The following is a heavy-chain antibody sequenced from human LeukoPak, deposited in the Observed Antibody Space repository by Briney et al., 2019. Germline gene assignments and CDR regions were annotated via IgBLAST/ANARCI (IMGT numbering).Heavy chain of an antibody. Sequence: ASVKVSCKASGYTFTSYYMHWVRQAPGQGLEWMGIINPSGGRTSYAQKVQGRVTMTRDMSTSTVYMELSILRSEDTAVYYCARVLGYCSGGSCLDYWGQGTLVTVSS. CDR1: GYTFTSYY. V-gene: IGHV1-46*01. J-gene: IGHJ4*02. CDR2: INPSGGRT. D-gene: IGHD2-15*01. CDR3: ARVLGYCSGGSCLDY.